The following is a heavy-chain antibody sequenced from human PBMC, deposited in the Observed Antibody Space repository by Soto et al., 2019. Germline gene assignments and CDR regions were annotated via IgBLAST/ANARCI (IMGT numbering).Heavy chain of an antibody. V-gene: IGHV3-23*01. J-gene: IGHJ5*02. Sequence: EVPLLESGGGLVQPGGSLRLSCAASGFTFSSYAMSWVRQTPGKGLEWVSGSSGGGGNTYYADSVTGRFTISRDNSRNTLYMQMNSLRAADTAIYYCAKDRGAGGRFSGIAVAGIPSWGQGTLVTVSS. CDR1: GFTFSSYA. CDR2: SSGGGGNT. CDR3: AKDRGAGGRFSGIAVAGIPS. D-gene: IGHD6-19*01.